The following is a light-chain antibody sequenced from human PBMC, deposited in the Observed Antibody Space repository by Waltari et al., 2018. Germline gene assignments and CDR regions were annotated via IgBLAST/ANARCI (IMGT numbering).Light chain of an antibody. CDR1: QRVDLY. Sequence: EIVLTQSPATLSLSPGETATLSCRASQRVDLYLAWYQQRPGQAPRLLIYDTSNRATDIPARFSGSGSETDFSLTISSLEPEDFAVYYCQQRRNWPLTFGGGTKVEIK. J-gene: IGKJ4*01. CDR3: QQRRNWPLT. CDR2: DTS. V-gene: IGKV3-11*01.